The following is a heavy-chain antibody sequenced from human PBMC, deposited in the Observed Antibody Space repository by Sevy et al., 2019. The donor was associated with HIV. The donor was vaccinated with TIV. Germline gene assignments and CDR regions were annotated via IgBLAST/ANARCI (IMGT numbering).Heavy chain of an antibody. CDR1: GFTFSSYA. CDR2: ISGSGGST. Sequence: QLGGSLRLSCAASGFTFSSYAMSWVRQAPGKGLEWVSAISGSGGSTYYADSVKGRFTISRDNSKNTLYLQMNSLRAEDTAVYYCAKAEPTSKIGYCSSTSCYYYYYGMDVWGQGTTVTVSS. V-gene: IGHV3-23*01. D-gene: IGHD2-2*01. CDR3: AKAEPTSKIGYCSSTSCYYYYYGMDV. J-gene: IGHJ6*02.